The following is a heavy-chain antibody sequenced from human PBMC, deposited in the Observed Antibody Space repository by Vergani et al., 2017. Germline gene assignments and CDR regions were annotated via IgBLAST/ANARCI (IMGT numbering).Heavy chain of an antibody. D-gene: IGHD3-10*01. J-gene: IGHJ6*02. V-gene: IGHV3-30*18. CDR2: ISYDGTQK. CDR3: AKSITMVRGVKNYYYYYGMDV. CDR1: GFTSSYYG. Sequence: QVHLVESGGGVVQPGRSLRLSCVVSGFTSSYYGMHWVRQAPGKGLEWVAGISYDGTQKYYADSVKGRFTISRDNSKRTLYLQMNSLRAEDTAVYYCAKSITMVRGVKNYYYYYGMDVWGQGTTVTVSS.